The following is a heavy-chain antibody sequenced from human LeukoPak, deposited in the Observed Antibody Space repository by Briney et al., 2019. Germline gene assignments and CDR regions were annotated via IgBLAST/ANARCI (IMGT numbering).Heavy chain of an antibody. Sequence: KPSETLSLTCAVYGGSFSGYYWSWIRQPPGKGLEWIGEINHSGSTNYNPSLKSRVTISVDTSKNQFSLKLSSVTAADTAVYYCARGQRYGDYGRYFDLWGRGTLVTVSS. CDR2: INHSGST. V-gene: IGHV4-34*01. D-gene: IGHD4-17*01. J-gene: IGHJ2*01. CDR1: GGSFSGYY. CDR3: ARGQRYGDYGRYFDL.